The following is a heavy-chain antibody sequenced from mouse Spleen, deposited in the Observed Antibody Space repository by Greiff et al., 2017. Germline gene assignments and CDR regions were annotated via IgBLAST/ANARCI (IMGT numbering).Heavy chain of an antibody. Sequence: QVQLQQSGAELVRPGTSVKVSCKASGYAFTNYLIEWVKQRPGQGLEWIGVINPGSGGTNYNEKFKGKATLTADKSSSTAYMQLSSLTSEDSAVYVCAREGYDYDVGYWGQGTTLTVSA. J-gene: IGHJ2*01. CDR3: AREGYDYDVGY. CDR2: INPGSGGT. CDR1: GYAFTNYL. D-gene: IGHD2-4*01. V-gene: IGHV1-54*01.